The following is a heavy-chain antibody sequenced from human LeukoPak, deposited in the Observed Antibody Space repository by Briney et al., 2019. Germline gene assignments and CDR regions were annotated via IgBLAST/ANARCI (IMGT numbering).Heavy chain of an antibody. D-gene: IGHD1-26*01. CDR2: IKSKTDGGTT. V-gene: IGHV3-15*01. J-gene: IGHJ3*02. CDR1: GFTFSNAW. Sequence: GGSLRLSCAASGFTFSNAWMSWVRRAPGKGLEWVGRIKSKTDGGTTDYAAPVKGRFTISRDDSKNTLYLQVNSLKTEDTAVYYCTTDLFLLGAFDIWGQGTMVTVSS. CDR3: TTDLFLLGAFDI.